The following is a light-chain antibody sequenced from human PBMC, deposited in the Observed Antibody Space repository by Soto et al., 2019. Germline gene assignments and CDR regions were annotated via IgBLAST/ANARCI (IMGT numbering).Light chain of an antibody. Sequence: QAVVTQEPSLTVSPGGTVTLTCASSTGAVTSGYYPNWFQQKAGQAPRVLIYSTSNKHSWTPARLSGSLLVGKAALTLSGVQPEDEAEYYCLLFYGDAGVFGGGTKLTVL. CDR2: STS. CDR1: TGAVTSGYY. V-gene: IGLV7-43*01. CDR3: LLFYGDAGV. J-gene: IGLJ3*02.